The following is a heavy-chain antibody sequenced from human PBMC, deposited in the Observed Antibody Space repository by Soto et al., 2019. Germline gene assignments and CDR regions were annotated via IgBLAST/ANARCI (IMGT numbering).Heavy chain of an antibody. Sequence: QVQLVQSGAEVKKPGASVKVSCKASGYTFTGYYMHWVRQAPGQGLEWMGWINPNSGGTNYAQKFQGWVNMTRDTSISPAYMELSRLRSDDTAVYYCARVRHTRNGMDVWGQGTTVTVSS. CDR2: INPNSGGT. J-gene: IGHJ6*02. CDR3: ARVRHTRNGMDV. V-gene: IGHV1-2*04. CDR1: GYTFTGYY.